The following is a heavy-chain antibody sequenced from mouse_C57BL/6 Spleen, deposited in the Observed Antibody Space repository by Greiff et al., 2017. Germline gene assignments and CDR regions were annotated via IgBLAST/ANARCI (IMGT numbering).Heavy chain of an antibody. CDR2: IYPSDSET. D-gene: IGHD2-4*01. CDR1: GYTFTSYW. V-gene: IGHV1-61*01. J-gene: IGHJ2*01. CDR3: ARRWTPYDYVLDYFDY. Sequence: VQLQQPGAELVRPGSSVKLSCKASGYTFTSYWMDWVKQRPGQGLEWIGNIYPSDSETHYNQKFKDKDTLTVDKSSSTAYMQLSSLTSEDSAVYDCARRWTPYDYVLDYFDYWGQGTTLTVSS.